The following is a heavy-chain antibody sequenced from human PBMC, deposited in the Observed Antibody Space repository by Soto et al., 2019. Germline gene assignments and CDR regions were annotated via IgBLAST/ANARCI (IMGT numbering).Heavy chain of an antibody. CDR1: GFTFSTYA. CDR3: ARGSVVANSGYYYGMDV. CDR2: ISYDGSNK. J-gene: IGHJ6*02. Sequence: PGGSLRLSCAASGFTFSTYAVHWVRQAPGKGLEWVAVISYDGSNKYYADSVKGRFTISRDNSKNTLYLQMNSLRAEDTAVYYCARGSVVANSGYYYGMDVWGQG. V-gene: IGHV3-30-3*01. D-gene: IGHD2-15*01.